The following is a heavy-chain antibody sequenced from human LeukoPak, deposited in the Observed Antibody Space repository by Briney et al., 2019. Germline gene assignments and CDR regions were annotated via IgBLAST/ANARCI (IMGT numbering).Heavy chain of an antibody. Sequence: PSETLSLSCTVSGASISSYYWSWIRQPAGKGLEWIGRIYASGTTHYNPSLKSRVTMSVDTSKNQFSLKLSSVTAADTAVYYCVRSIAEAGKEFDSWGQGTLVTVSS. CDR1: GASISSYY. CDR2: IYASGTT. J-gene: IGHJ4*02. V-gene: IGHV4-4*07. D-gene: IGHD6-13*01. CDR3: VRSIAEAGKEFDS.